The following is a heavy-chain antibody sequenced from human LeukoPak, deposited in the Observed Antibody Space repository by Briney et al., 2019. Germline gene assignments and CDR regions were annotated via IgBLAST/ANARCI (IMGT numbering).Heavy chain of an antibody. D-gene: IGHD3-10*02. CDR1: GGSLSDYY. J-gene: IGHJ4*02. V-gene: IGHV4-34*01. CDR2: INHSGST. CDR3: ARPNPYRVLPSYYFDY. Sequence: SETLSLTCAVYGGSLSDYYWSWIRQPPGKGLEWIGEINHSGSTNYNPSLESRVTISIDTSKNQFSLRLSSVTAADTAVYYCARPNPYRVLPSYYFDYWGQGTLVTVSS.